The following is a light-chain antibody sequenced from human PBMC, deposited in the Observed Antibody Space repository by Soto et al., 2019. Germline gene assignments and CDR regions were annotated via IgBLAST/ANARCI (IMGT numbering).Light chain of an antibody. V-gene: IGLV2-8*01. J-gene: IGLJ3*02. Sequence: QSALTQPPSASGSPGQSVTISCTGTGSDIGAYDYVSWYQQYPGKAPKLMMYEVTKRPSGVPDRISGSKSGNTASLPISGLQDEEEDDYSCSSYAGRTWLFGGGTQLTVL. CDR1: GSDIGAYDY. CDR2: EVT. CDR3: SSYAGRTWL.